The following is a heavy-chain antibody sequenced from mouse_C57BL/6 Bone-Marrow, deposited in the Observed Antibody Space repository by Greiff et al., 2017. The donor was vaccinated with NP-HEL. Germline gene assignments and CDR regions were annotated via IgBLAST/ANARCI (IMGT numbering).Heavy chain of an antibody. CDR3: AYDGYYWFAY. CDR2: IYPRSGNT. D-gene: IGHD2-3*01. CDR1: GYTFTSYG. V-gene: IGHV1-81*01. Sequence: QVQLQQSGAELARPGASVKLSCKASGYTFTSYGISWVKQRTGQGLEWIGEIYPRSGNTYYNEKVKGKATLTADKSSSTAYMELRSLTSEDSAVYFCAYDGYYWFAYWGQGTLGTVSA. J-gene: IGHJ3*01.